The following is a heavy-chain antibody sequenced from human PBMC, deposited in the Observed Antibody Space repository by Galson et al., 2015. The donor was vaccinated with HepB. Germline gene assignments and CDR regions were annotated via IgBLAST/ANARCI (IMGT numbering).Heavy chain of an antibody. V-gene: IGHV1-69*13. CDR1: GGTFSSYA. D-gene: IGHD6-13*01. CDR2: IIPIFGTA. CDR3: ARDRGYSRPFDY. Sequence: VKVSCKASGGTFSSYAISWVRQAPGQGLEWMGGIIPIFGTANYAQKFQGRVTITADKSTSTAYMELSSLRSEDTAVYYCARDRGYSRPFDYWGQGTLVTVSS. J-gene: IGHJ4*02.